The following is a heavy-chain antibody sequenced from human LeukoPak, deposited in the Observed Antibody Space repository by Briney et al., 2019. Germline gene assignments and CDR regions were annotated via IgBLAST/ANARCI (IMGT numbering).Heavy chain of an antibody. V-gene: IGHV4-34*01. Sequence: SETLSLTCAVYGGSFSGYYWSWIRQPPGKGLEWIGEINHSGSTNYNPSLKSRVTISVDTSKNQFSLKLSSVTAADTAVYYYARGPTSDYWGQGTLVTVSS. CDR1: GGSFSGYY. J-gene: IGHJ4*02. CDR3: ARGPTSDY. CDR2: INHSGST.